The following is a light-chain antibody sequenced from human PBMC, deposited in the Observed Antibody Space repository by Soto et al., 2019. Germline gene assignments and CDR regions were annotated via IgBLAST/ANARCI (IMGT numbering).Light chain of an antibody. CDR3: QHRSNGLYT. CDR2: YAS. CDR1: QRVSSY. J-gene: IGKJ2*01. V-gene: IGKV3-11*01. Sequence: EIVLTQSQATLSLSPGERATLSCRASQRVSSYLAWYQQKPGQAPKLLIYYASNRDTGIPARFSGSGSGTDFTLTIHSLEPAEFAVYYCQHRSNGLYTFGQGTKLEIK.